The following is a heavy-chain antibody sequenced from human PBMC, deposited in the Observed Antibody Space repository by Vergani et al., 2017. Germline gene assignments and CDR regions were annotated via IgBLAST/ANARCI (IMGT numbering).Heavy chain of an antibody. Sequence: QVQLQESGPGLVKPSETLSLTCTVSGGSISSYYWSWIRQPPGKGLEWIGYIYYSGSTNYNPSLKSRVTISVDTSKNQFSLKLSSVTAADTAVYYCAKEERQQGFDSWGQGTLVTVSS. CDR2: IYYSGST. V-gene: IGHV4-59*01. CDR3: AKEERQQGFDS. J-gene: IGHJ4*02. D-gene: IGHD1-26*01. CDR1: GGSISSYY.